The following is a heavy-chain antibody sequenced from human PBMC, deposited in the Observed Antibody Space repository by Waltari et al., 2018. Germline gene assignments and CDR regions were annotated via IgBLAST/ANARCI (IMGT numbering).Heavy chain of an antibody. Sequence: QVQLQESGPGLVKPSETLSLTCTVSGYSITSGYYWGCIRQPPGKGLEWIGSIYHSVNTYYNPSLKGRLTISVDTSKNQFSLRLSSVTAADTAVYYCARAPMSGAATGTFDFWGLGSLVTVSP. CDR3: ARAPMSGAATGTFDF. J-gene: IGHJ4*02. V-gene: IGHV4-38-2*02. D-gene: IGHD6-13*01. CDR1: GYSITSGYY. CDR2: IYHSVNT.